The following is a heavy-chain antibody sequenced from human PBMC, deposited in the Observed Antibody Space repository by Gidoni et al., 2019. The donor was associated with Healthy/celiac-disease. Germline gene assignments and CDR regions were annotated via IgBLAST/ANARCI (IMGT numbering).Heavy chain of an antibody. CDR3: ARGRYYYDSSGRQANAFDI. D-gene: IGHD3-22*01. V-gene: IGHV3-33*01. CDR2: IWYDGSNK. Sequence: QVQLVESGGGVVQPGRSLRLSCAASGFTFSSYGMPWVRQAPGKGLEWVAVIWYDGSNKYYADSVKGRFTISRDNSKNTLYLQMNSLRAEDTAVYYCARGRYYYDSSGRQANAFDIWGQGTMVTVSS. CDR1: GFTFSSYG. J-gene: IGHJ3*02.